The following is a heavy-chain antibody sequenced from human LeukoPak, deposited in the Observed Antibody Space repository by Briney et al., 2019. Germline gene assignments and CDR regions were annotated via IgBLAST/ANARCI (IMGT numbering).Heavy chain of an antibody. CDR3: ARGSGHDYVWGSYPDY. J-gene: IGHJ4*02. D-gene: IGHD3-16*02. Sequence: GGSLRLSCAASGFTFSSYAMHWVRQAPGKGLDYVSAISSNGGSTYYANSVKGRFTISRDNSKNTLYLQMGSLRAEDMAVYYCARGSGHDYVWGSYPDYWGQGTLVTVSS. CDR1: GFTFSSYA. V-gene: IGHV3-64*01. CDR2: ISSNGGST.